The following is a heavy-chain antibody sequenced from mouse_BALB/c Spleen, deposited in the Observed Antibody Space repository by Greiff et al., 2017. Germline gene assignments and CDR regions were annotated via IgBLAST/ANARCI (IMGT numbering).Heavy chain of an antibody. D-gene: IGHD2-2*01. CDR2: IDPSDSYT. J-gene: IGHJ3*01. Sequence: QVQLKQPGAELVKPGASVKLSCKASGYTFTSYWMHWVKQRPGQGLEWIGEIDPSDSYTNYNQKFKGKATLTVDKSSSTAYMQLSSLTSEDSAVYYCAPGGIHGSPWFAYWGQGTLVTVSA. CDR3: APGGIHGSPWFAY. V-gene: IGHV1-69*02. CDR1: GYTFTSYW.